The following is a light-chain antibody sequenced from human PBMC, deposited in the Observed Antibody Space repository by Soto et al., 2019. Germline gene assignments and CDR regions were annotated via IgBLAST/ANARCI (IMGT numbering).Light chain of an antibody. J-gene: IGLJ1*01. CDR3: QSYDSSLSAYNYV. CDR1: SSNIGAGYD. CDR2: GNS. Sequence: SVLTQPPSVSGAPGQRVTISCTGSSSNIGAGYDVHWYQQLPGTAPKLLIYGNSNRPSGVPDRFSGSKSGTSASLAITGLQAEDEADYYCQSYDSSLSAYNYVFGTGTKVTVL. V-gene: IGLV1-40*01.